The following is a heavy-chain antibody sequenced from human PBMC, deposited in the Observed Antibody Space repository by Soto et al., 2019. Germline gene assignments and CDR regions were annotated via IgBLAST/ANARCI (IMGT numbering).Heavy chain of an antibody. J-gene: IGHJ6*02. CDR2: ISSSSSTI. Sequence: PAWSLRLSCEASGYTLRSFTMNWVRQALGKGLEWVSYISSSSSTIYYADSVQVRFTISRDNAKNSLYLQMNSLRDEDKAVYYCARSGRCEFYYNYAIDVWGQGTTVSVSS. CDR1: GYTLRSFT. CDR3: ARSGRCEFYYNYAIDV. V-gene: IGHV3-48*02. D-gene: IGHD3-3*01.